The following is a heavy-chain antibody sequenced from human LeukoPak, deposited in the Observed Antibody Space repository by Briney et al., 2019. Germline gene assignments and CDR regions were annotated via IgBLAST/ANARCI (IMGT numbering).Heavy chain of an antibody. Sequence: PSETLSLTCTVSGYSINSGYYWVWIRQPPGKGLEWIGSIYRTGSTNYNPSLKSRVTISVDTSKNQFSLKLSSVTAADTAVYYCARVGAVAPGWFDPWGQGTLVTVSS. CDR2: IYRTGST. CDR1: GYSINSGYY. D-gene: IGHD6-19*01. V-gene: IGHV4-38-2*02. J-gene: IGHJ5*02. CDR3: ARVGAVAPGWFDP.